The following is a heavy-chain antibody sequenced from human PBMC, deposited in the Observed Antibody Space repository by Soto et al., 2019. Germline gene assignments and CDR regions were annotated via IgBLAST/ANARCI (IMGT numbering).Heavy chain of an antibody. CDR1: GFTFSAYD. CDR2: IWYDGSNK. D-gene: IGHD1-26*01. CDR3: ARGIILGDPPRPFDY. V-gene: IGHV3-33*01. Sequence: QVQLVAYGGGVVQPGRSLRLSCAASGFTFSAYDIHWVRQAPGKGLEWVAVIWYDGSNKYYADSVKGRFTISRDNSKNTLYLQMNSLRAEDTAVYYCARGIILGDPPRPFDYWGQGTLVTVSS. J-gene: IGHJ4*02.